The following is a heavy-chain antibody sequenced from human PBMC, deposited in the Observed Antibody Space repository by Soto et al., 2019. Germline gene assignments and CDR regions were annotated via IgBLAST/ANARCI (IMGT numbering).Heavy chain of an antibody. Sequence: QITLKASGPALVKPTQTLTLTCTFSGFSLSTSGVGVGWIRQPPGKALEWLALISWDDDKRYSPSLKSRLTITMDTCDTRVVHTTSEMDLGDPATEYSSHLSRYWSCRRCYYFDCWGQGSLGTVSS. V-gene: IGHV2-5*02. CDR3: SHLSRYWSCRRCYYFDC. J-gene: IGHJ4*02. CDR2: ISWDDDK. CDR1: GFSLSTSGVG. D-gene: IGHD2-15*01.